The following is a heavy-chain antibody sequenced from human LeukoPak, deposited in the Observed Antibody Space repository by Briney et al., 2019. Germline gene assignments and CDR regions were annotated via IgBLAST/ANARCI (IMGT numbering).Heavy chain of an antibody. CDR3: AKALGGPSNIAARSDY. J-gene: IGHJ4*02. CDR2: IRGSGTTT. Sequence: GGSLRLSCAASGFTFSSYAMNWVRQAPGKGLEWVSAIRGSGTTTYCVDSVKGRFTISRDNSKNMLYLQMNSLRVEDTAVYYCAKALGGPSNIAARSDYWGQGTLVTVSS. D-gene: IGHD6-6*01. CDR1: GFTFSSYA. V-gene: IGHV3-23*01.